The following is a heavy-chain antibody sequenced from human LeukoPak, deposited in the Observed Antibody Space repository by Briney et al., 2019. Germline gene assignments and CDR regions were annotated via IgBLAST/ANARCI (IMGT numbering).Heavy chain of an antibody. Sequence: GGSLRLSCAASGFTISSNYMSWVRQAPGKGLEWVSAISGSGGSTYYADSVKGRFTISRDNSKNTLYLQMNSLRAEDTAVYYCAKTPEYYDFWSGYYTFDYWGQGTLVTVSS. CDR3: AKTPEYYDFWSGYYTFDY. CDR2: ISGSGGST. J-gene: IGHJ4*02. D-gene: IGHD3-3*01. CDR1: GFTISSNY. V-gene: IGHV3-23*01.